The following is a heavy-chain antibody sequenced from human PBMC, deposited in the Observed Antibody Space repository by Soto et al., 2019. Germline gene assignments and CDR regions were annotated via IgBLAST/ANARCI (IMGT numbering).Heavy chain of an antibody. Sequence: QVQLVQSGAEVKKPGSSVKVSCKDSGDHFSSYSISWVRHAPGPGLEWMGGIIPIFGTANYAQKFQGRVTITADESTVTAYMELSSLRSEDTAVYYCAIVLGIAARKPRLDYWGQGTLVTVSS. CDR3: AIVLGIAARKPRLDY. D-gene: IGHD6-6*01. CDR1: GDHFSSYS. J-gene: IGHJ4*02. CDR2: IIPIFGTA. V-gene: IGHV1-69*12.